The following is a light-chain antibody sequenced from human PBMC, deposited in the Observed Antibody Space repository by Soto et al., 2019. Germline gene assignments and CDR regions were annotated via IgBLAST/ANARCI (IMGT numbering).Light chain of an antibody. Sequence: QSALTQPPSVSGSPGQSVTISCTGTSSDVGGYNRVSWYQQPPGTAPKLIIYDVTKRPSGVPDRFSGSKSGNTASLTISGLQGEDEADYYCCSYAGSYSWIFGGGTKLTVL. J-gene: IGLJ2*01. V-gene: IGLV2-11*01. CDR2: DVT. CDR1: SSDVGGYNR. CDR3: CSYAGSYSWI.